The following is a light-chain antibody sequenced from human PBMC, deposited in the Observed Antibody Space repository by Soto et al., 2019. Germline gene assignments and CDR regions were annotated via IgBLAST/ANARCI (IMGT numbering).Light chain of an antibody. CDR1: QILLHSNGYNY. Sequence: DIVMTQSPLSLPVTPGEPASISCRSSQILLHSNGYNYLDWYLQKPGQSPQLLIYLGSNRASGVPDRFSGTGSGTDFTLKISRVEAEDVGVYYCMQPLPSWTFGQGTKVDIK. CDR3: MQPLPSWT. J-gene: IGKJ1*01. CDR2: LGS. V-gene: IGKV2-28*01.